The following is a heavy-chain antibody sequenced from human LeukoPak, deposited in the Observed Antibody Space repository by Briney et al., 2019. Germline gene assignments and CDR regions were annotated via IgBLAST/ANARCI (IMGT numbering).Heavy chain of an antibody. CDR1: GGSFSGYY. CDR2: INHSGST. D-gene: IGHD3-10*01. CDR3: ARGSGPSDY. Sequence: PSETLSLTCAVYGGSFSGYYWSWIRQPPGKGLEWIGEINHSGSTNYNPSLKCRVTISVDTSKNQFSLKLSSVTAADTAVYYCARGSGPSDYWGQGTLVTVSS. V-gene: IGHV4-34*01. J-gene: IGHJ4*02.